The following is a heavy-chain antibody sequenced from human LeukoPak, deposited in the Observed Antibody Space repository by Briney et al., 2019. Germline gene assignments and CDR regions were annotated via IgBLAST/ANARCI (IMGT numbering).Heavy chain of an antibody. V-gene: IGHV4-59*01. CDR2: IYYTGRT. CDR1: GFTFSSYA. CDR3: TRVLHSGLSDY. D-gene: IGHD3-10*01. J-gene: IGHJ4*02. Sequence: GSLRLSCAASGFTFSSYAMSWIRHPPGKGLEWIGYIYYTGRTNYNPSLKSRLTISVDTSKNQFSLNLSSVTAADTAVYYCTRVLHSGLSDYWGQGILVTVS.